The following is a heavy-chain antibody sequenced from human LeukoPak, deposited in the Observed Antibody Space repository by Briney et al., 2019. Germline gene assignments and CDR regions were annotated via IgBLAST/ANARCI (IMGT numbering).Heavy chain of an antibody. D-gene: IGHD3-22*01. J-gene: IGHJ4*02. CDR3: ARDSSGYVLN. Sequence: SETLYLTCTVSGGSLSSSSYYWGWIRQPPGKGLEWIGYIYYSGSTYYNPSLKSRVTISVDTSKNQFSLQLSSVTAADTAVYYCARDSSGYVLNWGQGTLVTVSS. CDR1: GGSLSSSSYY. CDR2: IYYSGST. V-gene: IGHV4-30-4*08.